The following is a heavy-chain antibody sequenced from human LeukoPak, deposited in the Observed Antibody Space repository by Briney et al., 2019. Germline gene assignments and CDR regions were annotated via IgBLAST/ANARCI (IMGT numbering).Heavy chain of an antibody. Sequence: GRSLRLSCAGSGFTFSTYAMHWVRQAPGKGLEWVAVISYDGSDKFYPDSVKGRFTISRDNPKNTLYLQMNSLRPEDTAVYYCTRGYNSGWYTVDYWGQGTLVAVSS. CDR3: TRGYNSGWYTVDY. CDR2: ISYDGSDK. CDR1: GFTFSTYA. J-gene: IGHJ4*02. D-gene: IGHD6-19*01. V-gene: IGHV3-30-3*01.